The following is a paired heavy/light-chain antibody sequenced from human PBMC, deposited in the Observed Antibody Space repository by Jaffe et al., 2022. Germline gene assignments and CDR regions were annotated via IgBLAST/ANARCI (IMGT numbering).Light chain of an antibody. V-gene: IGKV1-9*01. CDR2: AAS. CDR3: QQLNSYL. J-gene: IGKJ3*01. Sequence: DIQLTQSPSFLSASVGDRVTITCRASQGISSYLAWYQQKPGKAPKLLIYAASTLQSGVPSRFSGSGSGTEFTLTISSLQPEDFATYYCQQLNSYLFGPGTKVDIK. CDR1: QGISSY.
Heavy chain of an antibody. CDR2: IYYSGST. CDR1: GGSISSSSYY. D-gene: IGHD4-4*01. J-gene: IGHJ4*02. CDR3: ARLVRTDYRLDY. V-gene: IGHV4-39*01. Sequence: QLQLQESGPGLVKPSETLSLTCTVSGGSISSSSYYWGWIRQPPGKGLEWIGSIYYSGSTYYNPSLKSRVTISVDTSKNQFSLKLSSVTAADTAVYYCARLVRTDYRLDYWGQGTLVTVSS.